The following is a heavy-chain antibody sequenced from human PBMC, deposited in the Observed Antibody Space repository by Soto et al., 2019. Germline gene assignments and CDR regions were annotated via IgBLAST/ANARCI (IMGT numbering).Heavy chain of an antibody. Sequence: LRLSCAASGFTFSDYYMSWIRQAPGKGLEWVSYISSSSSYTNYADSVKGRFTISRDNAKNSLYLQMNSLRAEDTAVYYCARARTAIRYYYGMDVWGQGTTVTVSS. CDR2: ISSSSSYT. V-gene: IGHV3-11*06. J-gene: IGHJ6*02. CDR1: GFTFSDYY. CDR3: ARARTAIRYYYGMDV. D-gene: IGHD2-21*02.